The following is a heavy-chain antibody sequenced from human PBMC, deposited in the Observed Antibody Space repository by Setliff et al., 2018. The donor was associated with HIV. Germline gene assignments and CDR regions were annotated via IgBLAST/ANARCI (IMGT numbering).Heavy chain of an antibody. CDR2: INHSGST. V-gene: IGHV4-59*01. CDR1: GDSISSYY. D-gene: IGHD5-12*01. Sequence: PSETLSLTCTVSGDSISSYYWSWIRQPPGKGLEWLGEINHSGSTEYNSSLKSRVIISVDKSKNQFSLKLSSVTPADTAVYYCARDHIVATIRDYYYGMDVWGQGTTVTVS. CDR3: ARDHIVATIRDYYYGMDV. J-gene: IGHJ6*02.